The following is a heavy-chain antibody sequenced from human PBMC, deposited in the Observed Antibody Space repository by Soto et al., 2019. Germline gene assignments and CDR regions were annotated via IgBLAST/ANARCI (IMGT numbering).Heavy chain of an antibody. CDR2: ISGSGDRT. Sequence: GGSLRLSCAASGFTFSSYAITWVRQAPGKGLEWVSVISGSGDRTYYADSVKGRFTISRDNSKNTLYLQMNGLRAEDTAVYYCARDRDTSSHFTWLDPWGQGTLVTVSS. V-gene: IGHV3-23*01. D-gene: IGHD2-2*01. J-gene: IGHJ5*02. CDR3: ARDRDTSSHFTWLDP. CDR1: GFTFSSYA.